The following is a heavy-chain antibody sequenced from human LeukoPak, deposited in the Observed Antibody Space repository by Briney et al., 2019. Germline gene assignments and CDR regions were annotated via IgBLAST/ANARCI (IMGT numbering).Heavy chain of an antibody. CDR2: ISSSSSTI. CDR1: GFTFSTYS. V-gene: IGHV3-48*02. CDR3: ARGPHYFDY. Sequence: PGGSLRLACAASGFTFSTYSMVWVRQAPGKGLEWVSYISSSSSTISYADSVKGRFTISRDNAKNSLYLQMNSLRDEDTAVYYCARGPHYFDYWGQGTLATASS. J-gene: IGHJ4*02.